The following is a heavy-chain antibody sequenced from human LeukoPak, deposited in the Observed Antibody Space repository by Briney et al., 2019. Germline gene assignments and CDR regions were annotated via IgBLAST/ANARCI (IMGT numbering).Heavy chain of an antibody. CDR2: MWDDGTNE. CDR3: ATHNYDILTGFYKSEALDI. D-gene: IGHD3-9*01. J-gene: IGHJ3*02. CDR1: GFNFGIYG. Sequence: GGSLRLSCTASGFNFGIYGMHWVRQAPGKGLEWVAVMWDDGTNEYYVESVKGRFTISRDNGKRTLYLQMNSLRVEDTAVYYCATHNYDILTGFYKSEALDIWGQGTMVTVSS. V-gene: IGHV3-33*01.